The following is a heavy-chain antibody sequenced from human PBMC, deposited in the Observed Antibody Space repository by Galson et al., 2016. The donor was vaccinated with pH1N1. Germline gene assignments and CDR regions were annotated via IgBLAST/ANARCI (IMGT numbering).Heavy chain of an antibody. CDR3: ARGDYGDYVGEFDY. Sequence: SLRLSCAASGFAFSNSGMRWVRQAPGKGLEWVALIWYDGSNKYYADSVKGRFTISRDNSKNTLYLQMNSLRAEDTAVYYCARGDYGDYVGEFDYLGQGTLVTVSS. V-gene: IGHV3-33*01. J-gene: IGHJ4*02. CDR1: GFAFSNSG. CDR2: IWYDGSNK. D-gene: IGHD4-17*01.